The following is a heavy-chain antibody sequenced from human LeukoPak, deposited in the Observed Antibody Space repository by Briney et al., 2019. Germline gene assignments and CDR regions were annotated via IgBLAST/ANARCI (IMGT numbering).Heavy chain of an antibody. D-gene: IGHD5-18*01. CDR2: ISGSGGST. Sequence: HPGGSLRLSCAASGFTFSSYAMSWVRQAPGKGLEWVSAISGSGGSTYYADSVKGRFTISRDNSKNTLYLQMNSLRAEDTAVYYCAKSVASNSYGGAPFDYWGQGTLVTVSS. CDR3: AKSVASNSYGGAPFDY. J-gene: IGHJ4*02. CDR1: GFTFSSYA. V-gene: IGHV3-23*01.